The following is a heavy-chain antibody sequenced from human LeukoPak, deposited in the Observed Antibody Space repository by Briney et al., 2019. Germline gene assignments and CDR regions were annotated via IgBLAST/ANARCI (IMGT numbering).Heavy chain of an antibody. J-gene: IGHJ4*02. CDR2: INPGDSAT. CDR3: ARQLKYCSGDSCYHDYFDY. V-gene: IGHV5-51*01. CDR1: GYSFTNYW. Sequence: RGESLKISCEASGYSFTNYWIAWVRQMPGKGLELMGIINPGDSATIYSPSFQGQVTISAEKSISTDYLQWSSLKASDTAMYYCARQLKYCSGDSCYHDYFDYWGQGTLVTVSS. D-gene: IGHD2-15*01.